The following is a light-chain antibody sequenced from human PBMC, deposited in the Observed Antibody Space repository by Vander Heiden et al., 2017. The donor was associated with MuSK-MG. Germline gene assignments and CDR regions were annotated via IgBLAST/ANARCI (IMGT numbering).Light chain of an antibody. CDR2: EDN. CDR1: SGSIDSNY. V-gene: IGLV6-57*01. Sequence: NFMLTQPHSVSESPGKTVTISCTRSSGSIDSNYVLWYQQRPGSSPTTVIDEDNQRPYAVHDRSSGLKTEDEADYYCQYYDSSNHVVFGGGTKLTVL. CDR3: QYYDSSNHVV. J-gene: IGLJ2*01.